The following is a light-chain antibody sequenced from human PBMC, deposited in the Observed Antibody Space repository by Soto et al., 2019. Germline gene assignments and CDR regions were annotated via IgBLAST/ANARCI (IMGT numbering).Light chain of an antibody. CDR1: QSVGTY. CDR2: DAS. J-gene: IGKJ4*01. Sequence: EIVLTQSPATLSLSPGERATLSCRASQSVGTYLVWYQQKPGQAPRLLIYDASKRAIGIPDRFSRSGSGTDFTLTISSLEPGDSAVYYCQQRRAWPRVFGGGTRME. V-gene: IGKV3-11*01. CDR3: QQRRAWPRV.